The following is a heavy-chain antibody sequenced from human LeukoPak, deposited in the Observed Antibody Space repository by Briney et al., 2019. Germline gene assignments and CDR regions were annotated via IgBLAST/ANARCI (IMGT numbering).Heavy chain of an antibody. CDR2: ISPSSDAI. Sequence: GGSLRLSCAASGFTFNTYAMDWVRQAPGKGLEWVSYISPSSDAIHYADSVKGRFTISRDNAKNSLYLQMSSLRDEDTAVYYCARAAYASGPDYWGQGTLVTVSS. J-gene: IGHJ4*02. D-gene: IGHD6-25*01. V-gene: IGHV3-48*02. CDR3: ARAAYASGPDY. CDR1: GFTFNTYA.